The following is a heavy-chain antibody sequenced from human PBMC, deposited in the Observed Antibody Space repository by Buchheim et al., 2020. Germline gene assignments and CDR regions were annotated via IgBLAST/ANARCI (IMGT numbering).Heavy chain of an antibody. CDR3: ARHYSSSSEFDY. J-gene: IGHJ4*02. CDR1: GFTFSNYE. CDR2: ISSSGSTI. D-gene: IGHD6-6*01. Sequence: EVQLVESGGGLVQPGGSLRLSCVVSGFTFSNYEMNWVRQAPGMGLEWVSHISSSGSTIFYADSVKGRFTVSRDVAKNSLFLQMNSLRAEDTASYYCARHYSSSSEFDYWGQGTL. V-gene: IGHV3-48*03.